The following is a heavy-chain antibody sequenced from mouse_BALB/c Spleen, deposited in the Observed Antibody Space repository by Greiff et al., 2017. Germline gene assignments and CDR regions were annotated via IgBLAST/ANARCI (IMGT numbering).Heavy chain of an antibody. CDR3: ARWLLGYVMDY. CDR1: GFNIKDTY. V-gene: IGHV14-3*02. Sequence: VQLQQSGAELVKPGASVKLSCTASGFNIKDTYMHWVKQRPEQGLEWIGRIDPANGNTKYDPKFQGKATITADTSSNTAYLQLSSLTSEDTSVYYCARWLLGYVMDYWGQGTSVTVSS. J-gene: IGHJ4*01. D-gene: IGHD2-3*01. CDR2: IDPANGNT.